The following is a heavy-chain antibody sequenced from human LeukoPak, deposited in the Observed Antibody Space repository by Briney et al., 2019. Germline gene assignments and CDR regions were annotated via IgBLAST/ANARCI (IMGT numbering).Heavy chain of an antibody. J-gene: IGHJ2*01. CDR1: GDSISSSGYY. D-gene: IGHD1-14*01. CDR2: IYYTGST. V-gene: IGHV4-39*07. CDR3: ARRTWASYWYFDL. Sequence: PSETLSLTCTVSGDSISSSGYYWGWIRQPPGKGLEWIGSIYYTGSTYYNPSLKSRVTISVDTSKNQFSLKLSSVTAADTAVYYCARRTWASYWYFDLWGRGTLVTVSS.